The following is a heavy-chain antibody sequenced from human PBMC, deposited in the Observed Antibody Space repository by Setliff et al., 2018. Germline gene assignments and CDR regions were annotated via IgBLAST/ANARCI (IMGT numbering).Heavy chain of an antibody. D-gene: IGHD2-2*01. CDR1: GYTFTKYG. V-gene: IGHV1-18*01. CDR3: VRAPPTVVIPPGRAFFDP. Sequence: GASVKVSCKASGYTFTKYGINWVRQAPGQRLEWVGWISAYNGNINYAQKFQGRVTMTTDTYTSTANMELRSLRSDDTAVYYCVRAPPTVVIPPGRAFFDPWGQGTLVTVSS. J-gene: IGHJ5*02. CDR2: ISAYNGNI.